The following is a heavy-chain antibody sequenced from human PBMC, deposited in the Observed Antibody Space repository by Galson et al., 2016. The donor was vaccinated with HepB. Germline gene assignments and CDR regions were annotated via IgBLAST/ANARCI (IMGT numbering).Heavy chain of an antibody. CDR2: IKEDGSKT. D-gene: IGHD6-19*01. Sequence: SLRLSCAASGFTFSRFWMHWVRQAPGKGPEWVASIKEDGSKTSYVDSVKGRFTISRDNVENSLYLQMNSLRAEDTAVYYCARYGDEAGWNFQHWGQGTLVTVSS. J-gene: IGHJ1*01. CDR3: ARYGDEAGWNFQH. CDR1: GFTFSRFW. V-gene: IGHV3-7*03.